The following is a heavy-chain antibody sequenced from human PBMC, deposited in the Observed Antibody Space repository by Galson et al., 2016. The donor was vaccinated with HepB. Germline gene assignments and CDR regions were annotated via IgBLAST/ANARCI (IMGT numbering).Heavy chain of an antibody. CDR2: IGIAGDT. D-gene: IGHD4-17*01. Sequence: SLRLSCAASEFSFSTYDMHWVRQTTEKGLEWVSGIGIAGDTFYPDSVKGRFTVSRENGKNSLYLQMNSLRAGDTAVYYCARAESKHGDPVDYWGPGTLVTVST. V-gene: IGHV3-13*04. CDR3: ARAESKHGDPVDY. J-gene: IGHJ4*02. CDR1: EFSFSTYD.